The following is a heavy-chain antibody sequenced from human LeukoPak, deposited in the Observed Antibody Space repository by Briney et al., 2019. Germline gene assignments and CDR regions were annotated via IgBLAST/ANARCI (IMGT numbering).Heavy chain of an antibody. J-gene: IGHJ4*02. D-gene: IGHD6-19*01. CDR2: ISYDGSNK. V-gene: IGHV3-30*18. CDR1: GFTFSSYG. Sequence: GGSLRLSCAASGFTFSSYGMHWVRQAPGKGLEWVAVISYDGSNKYYADSVKGRFTISRDNSKNTLYLQMNSLRAEDTAVYYCAKDPTAHSSGWYLYWGQGILVTVSS. CDR3: AKDPTAHSSGWYLY.